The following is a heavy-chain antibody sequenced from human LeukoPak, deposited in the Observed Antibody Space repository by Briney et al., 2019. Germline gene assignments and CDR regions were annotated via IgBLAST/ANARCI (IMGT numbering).Heavy chain of an antibody. Sequence: GGSLRLSCAASGFTFSSYSMNWVRQAPGKGLEWVSYVSSSSSTIYYADSVKGRFTISRDNAKNSLYLQMNSLRAEDTAVYYCARSSEWHGAHGFDYWGQGTLVTVSS. J-gene: IGHJ4*02. CDR3: ARSSEWHGAHGFDY. CDR1: GFTFSSYS. CDR2: VSSSSSTI. V-gene: IGHV3-48*01. D-gene: IGHD3-3*01.